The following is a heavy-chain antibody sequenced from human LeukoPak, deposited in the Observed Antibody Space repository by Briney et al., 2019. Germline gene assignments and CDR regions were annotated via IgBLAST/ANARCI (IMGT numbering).Heavy chain of an antibody. CDR1: GFTFSDYN. J-gene: IGHJ3*02. CDR2: ISRSGSNK. D-gene: IGHD2-15*01. CDR3: ANLGYCSGGSCYSSAFDI. Sequence: GGSLRLSCAASGFTFSDYNMRWIRQAPGKGLEWVASISRSGSNKYYADSVKGRFIISSVNDKNSLFVQMNSLRAEYTPVYYCANLGYCSGGSCYSSAFDIWGQGTMVTVSS. V-gene: IGHV3-11*01.